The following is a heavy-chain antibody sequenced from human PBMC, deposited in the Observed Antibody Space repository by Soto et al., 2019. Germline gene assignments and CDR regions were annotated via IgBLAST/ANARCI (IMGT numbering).Heavy chain of an antibody. CDR1: GYSLTGHY. Sequence: QVQHVQSGAEVKKPGDSVKVSCKASGYSLTGHYMHWVRRAPGQGLEWMGWVNLNTGGTDYAQEFQGRVTMTTATSIRTVYLEVTRLKFDDTAIYYCARDPSSFLGRVYGMDVWGQGTAVTVSS. CDR2: VNLNTGGT. J-gene: IGHJ6*02. V-gene: IGHV1-2*02. CDR3: ARDPSSFLGRVYGMDV.